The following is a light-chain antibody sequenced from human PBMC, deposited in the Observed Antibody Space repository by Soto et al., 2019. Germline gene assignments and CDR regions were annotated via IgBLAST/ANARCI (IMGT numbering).Light chain of an antibody. CDR3: CSYAGTFTLV. J-gene: IGLJ3*02. Sequence: QSALTQPASVSGSPGQSLTISCTGTSSDVGNYNLVSWYQQNPGKAPKLMIYQGSKRPSGVSNRFSGSKSGNTASLTISGLPAEDEADYYCCSYAGTFTLVFGGGTKVTVL. V-gene: IGLV2-23*01. CDR2: QGS. CDR1: SSDVGNYNL.